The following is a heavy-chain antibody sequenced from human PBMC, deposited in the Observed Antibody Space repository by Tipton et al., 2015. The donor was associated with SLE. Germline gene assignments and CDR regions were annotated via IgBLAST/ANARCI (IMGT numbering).Heavy chain of an antibody. Sequence: TLSLTCTVSGGSISSYYWSWIRQPPGKGLEWIGYIYYSGSTNYNPSLKSRVTISVDTSKNQFSLKLSSVTAADTAVYYCARAEISSSQGPNDYWGQGTLVTVSP. CDR3: ARAEISSSQGPNDY. CDR1: GGSISSYY. J-gene: IGHJ4*02. CDR2: IYYSGST. D-gene: IGHD6-13*01. V-gene: IGHV4-59*01.